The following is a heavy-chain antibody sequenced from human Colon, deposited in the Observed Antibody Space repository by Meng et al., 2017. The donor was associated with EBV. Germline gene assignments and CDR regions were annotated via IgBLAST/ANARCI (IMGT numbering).Heavy chain of an antibody. Sequence: QVPLREPGPAPVKPSETLSLTCAVSGDSITNHNWWAWVRQPPGKGLEWIGEIPHRGSSAYNPSLKSRVSMSIDKSKNQFSLKLTSVTAADMAVYHCLRGSGGSVWGQGTLVTVSS. CDR3: LRGSGGSV. J-gene: IGHJ1*01. V-gene: IGHV4-4*02. CDR2: IPHRGSS. CDR1: GDSITNHNW. D-gene: IGHD3-10*01.